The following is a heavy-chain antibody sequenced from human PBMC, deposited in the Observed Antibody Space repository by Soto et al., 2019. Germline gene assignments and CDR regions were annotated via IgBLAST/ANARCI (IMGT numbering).Heavy chain of an antibody. Sequence: GGSLRLSCGASGFIFDDFSLSWVRQFPGKGLEWVAGINWDGSNEGYADSVKGRFTISRDNSKNTLYLQMNSLRAEDTAVYYCAKDHGRDAAMNFDYWGQGTLVTV. V-gene: IGHV3-20*04. J-gene: IGHJ4*02. CDR3: AKDHGRDAAMNFDY. CDR2: INWDGSNE. CDR1: GFIFDDFS. D-gene: IGHD1-26*01.